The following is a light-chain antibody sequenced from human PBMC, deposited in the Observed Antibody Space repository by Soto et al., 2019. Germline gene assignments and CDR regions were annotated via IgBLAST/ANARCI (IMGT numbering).Light chain of an antibody. CDR2: RNN. Sequence: QSVLTQPPSASGTPGQRVTISCSGSTSSMESNIVNWYQQLPGTAPKLLIYRNNQRPSGVPDRFSAPKSGTSASLAISGLQSEDEADYYCAAWDDSLNVLFGGGTKVTVL. CDR1: TSSMESNI. CDR3: AAWDDSLNVL. J-gene: IGLJ2*01. V-gene: IGLV1-44*01.